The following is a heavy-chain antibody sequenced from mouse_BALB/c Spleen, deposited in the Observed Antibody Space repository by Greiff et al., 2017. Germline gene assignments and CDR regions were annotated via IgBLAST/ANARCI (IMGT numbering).Heavy chain of an antibody. V-gene: IGHV14-3*02. CDR1: GFNIKDTY. D-gene: IGHD1-1*01. CDR3: ARVGDWYFDV. CDR2: IDPANGNT. Sequence: VHVKQSGAELVKPGASVKLSCTASGFNIKDTYMHWVKQRPEQGLEWIGRIDPANGNTKYDPKFQGKATITADTSSNTAYLQLSSLTSEDTAVYYCARVGDWYFDVWGAGTTVTVSS. J-gene: IGHJ1*01.